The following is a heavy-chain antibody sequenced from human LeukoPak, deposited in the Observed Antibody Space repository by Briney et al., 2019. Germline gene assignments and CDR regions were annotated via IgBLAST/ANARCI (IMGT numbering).Heavy chain of an antibody. D-gene: IGHD5-12*01. V-gene: IGHV3-30*02. CDR1: GFTFSSYG. Sequence: GGSLRLSCAASGFTFSSYGMHWVRQAPGMGLEWVAFIRYDGSNKYYADSVKGRFTISRDNSKNTLYLQMNSLRAEDTAVYYCARGGGYDVDAFDIWGQGTMVTVSS. CDR2: IRYDGSNK. J-gene: IGHJ3*02. CDR3: ARGGGYDVDAFDI.